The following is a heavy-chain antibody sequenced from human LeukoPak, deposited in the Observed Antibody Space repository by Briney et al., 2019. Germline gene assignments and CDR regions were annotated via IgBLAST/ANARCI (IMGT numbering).Heavy chain of an antibody. CDR1: RFTLSDSY. CDR3: ARGETILGVVGY. D-gene: IGHD3-3*01. Sequence: RGSLRLSCAASRFTLSDSYMSWSPPAPGKGLEWVSYISSSSSTIYYTHPVKGPFTMSTHKGKNALYMQMTSLRAEDKGVYYCARGETILGVVGYWGQGTLVTVS. CDR2: ISSSSSTI. V-gene: IGHV3-11*01. J-gene: IGHJ4*02.